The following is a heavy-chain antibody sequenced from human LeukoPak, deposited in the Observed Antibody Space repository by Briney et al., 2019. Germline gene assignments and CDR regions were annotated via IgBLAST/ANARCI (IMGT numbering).Heavy chain of an antibody. CDR1: GFTVSSNY. D-gene: IGHD2-2*01. CDR2: IYSGGST. V-gene: IGHV3-66*01. CDR3: AREYCSSTSCLYDY. Sequence: PGGSLRLSCADSGFTVSSNYMSWVRQAPGKGLEWVSVIYSGGSTYFADSVKGRFTISRDNSKNTLYLQMNSLRAEDTAVYYCAREYCSSTSCLYDYWGQGTLVTVSS. J-gene: IGHJ4*02.